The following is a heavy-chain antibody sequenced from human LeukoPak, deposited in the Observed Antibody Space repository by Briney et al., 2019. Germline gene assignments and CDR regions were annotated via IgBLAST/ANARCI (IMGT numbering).Heavy chain of an antibody. J-gene: IGHJ4*02. Sequence: PGGSLRLSCAASGFTFSSYGMHWVRQAPGKGLEWVSSITISSSIIYYADSVKGRFTISRDNAKNSLFLQMNSLRAEDTAVYYCARDLSDDNSLDYWGQGTLVSVSS. D-gene: IGHD3-22*01. CDR1: GFTFSSYG. V-gene: IGHV3-21*01. CDR2: ITISSSII. CDR3: ARDLSDDNSLDY.